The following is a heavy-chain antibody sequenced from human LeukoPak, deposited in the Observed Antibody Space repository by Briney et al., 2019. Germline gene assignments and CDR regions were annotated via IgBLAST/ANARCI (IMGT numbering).Heavy chain of an antibody. Sequence: ASVKVSCKASGYTFTSYGINWVRQAPGQGLEWMGWIRVYNGNTNYAQKLQGRVTMTTDTSTSTAYMELRSLRSDDTAVYYCARDMFPGSSGVVIKNMDIWGKGTTVTVSS. CDR3: ARDMFPGSSGVVIKNMDI. D-gene: IGHD3-3*01. CDR2: IRVYNGNT. J-gene: IGHJ6*03. V-gene: IGHV1-18*01. CDR1: GYTFTSYG.